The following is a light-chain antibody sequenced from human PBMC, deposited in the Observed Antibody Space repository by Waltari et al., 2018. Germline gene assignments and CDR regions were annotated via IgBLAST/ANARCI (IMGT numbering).Light chain of an antibody. CDR1: RLRSNS. CDR2: SKN. V-gene: IGLV3-19*01. J-gene: IGLJ2*01. CDR3: NSRDSSGTLLL. Sequence: SSELTQDHLLSVALGQPVRITCQGHRLRSNSASWYQQKPGQAPGLVIYSKNIRPSGIPDRFSGSRSGNTASLTITGAQAEDEADYYCNSRDSSGTLLLFGGGTSVTVL.